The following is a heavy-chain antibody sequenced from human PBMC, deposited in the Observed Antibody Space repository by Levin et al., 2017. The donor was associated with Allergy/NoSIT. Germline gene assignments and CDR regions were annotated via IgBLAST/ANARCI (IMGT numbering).Heavy chain of an antibody. CDR1: GFTFSSYG. CDR2: ISYDGSNK. D-gene: IGHD1-14*01. J-gene: IGHJ3*02. CDR3: AKVEVPETRGSRPLRTIRGAFDI. Sequence: HPGGSLRLSCAASGFTFSSYGMHWVRQAPGKGLEWVAVISYDGSNKYYADSVKGRFTISRDNSKNTLYLQMNSLRAEDTAVYYCAKVEVPETRGSRPLRTIRGAFDIWGQGTMVTVSS. V-gene: IGHV3-30*18.